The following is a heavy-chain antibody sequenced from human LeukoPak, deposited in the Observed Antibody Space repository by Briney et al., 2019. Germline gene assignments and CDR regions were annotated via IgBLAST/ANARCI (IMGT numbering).Heavy chain of an antibody. CDR3: YTSITDY. J-gene: IGHJ4*02. V-gene: IGHV3-15*07. CDR1: GFNVNNAW. D-gene: IGHD2-21*01. CDR2: IRSKIDGGAT. Sequence: GGSLRLSCTASGFNVNNAWMSWVRQAPGKGLEWVGRIRSKIDGGATDYAAPVKGRFTISRDDSKNTLYLQINSLKIEDTAMYYCYTSITDYWGQGTLVTVSS.